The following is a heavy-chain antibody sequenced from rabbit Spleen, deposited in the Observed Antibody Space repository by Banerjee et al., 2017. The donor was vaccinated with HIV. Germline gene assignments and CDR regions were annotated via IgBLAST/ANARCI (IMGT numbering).Heavy chain of an antibody. Sequence: LEESGGGLVKPGGTLTPTCTVSGFSFSSNWICWVRQAPGKGLEWIACIDTSDGDTDYANWPKGRFTISKTSSTTVTLQMTSLTAADTATYFCARNYVNAFDPWGPGTLVTVS. CDR2: IDTSDGDT. CDR3: ARNYVNAFDP. J-gene: IGHJ2*01. CDR1: GFSFSSNW. V-gene: IGHV1S45*01. D-gene: IGHD1-1*01.